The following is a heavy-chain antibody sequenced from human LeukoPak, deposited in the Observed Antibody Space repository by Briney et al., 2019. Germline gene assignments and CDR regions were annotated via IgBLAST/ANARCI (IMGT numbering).Heavy chain of an antibody. CDR2: VSHDGIT. V-gene: IGHV4-39*01. CDR3: ARHTIFCSFINCSPFDP. Sequence: SSKTLSLTCTVSGGSIISALYYWAWIRQTPEQQLEWIGSVSHDGITKYSPSLGGRVSLSADTSKNAFFMEVHSVTAADSAMYYCARHTIFCSFINCSPFDPWGQGTLVTVSS. D-gene: IGHD3-3*01. CDR1: GGSIISALYY. J-gene: IGHJ5*02.